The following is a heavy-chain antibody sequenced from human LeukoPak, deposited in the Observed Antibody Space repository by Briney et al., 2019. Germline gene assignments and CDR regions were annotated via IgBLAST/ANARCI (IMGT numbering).Heavy chain of an antibody. CDR2: IYYSGST. CDR3: ARVDGSCSGGSCLSGNWFDP. D-gene: IGHD2-15*01. CDR1: GGSISSYY. Sequence: PSETLSLTCTVSGGSISSYYWSWIRQPPGKGLEWIGYIYYSGSTNYNPSLKSRVTISVDTSKNQFSLKLTSVTAADTAVYYCARVDGSCSGGSCLSGNWFDPWGQGTLVTVSS. J-gene: IGHJ5*01. V-gene: IGHV4-59*08.